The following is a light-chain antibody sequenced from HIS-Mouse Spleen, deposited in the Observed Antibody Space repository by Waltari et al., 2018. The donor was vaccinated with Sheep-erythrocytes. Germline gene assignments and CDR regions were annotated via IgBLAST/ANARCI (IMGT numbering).Light chain of an antibody. J-gene: IGLJ2*01. CDR3: QSADSSGTYPV. CDR1: ALPKQY. V-gene: IGLV3-25*03. CDR2: KDS. Sequence: SYELTQPPSVSVSPGQTARITCSGAALPKQYAYWYQQKPGQAPVLVIYKDSERPAGIPERFSGYSSGTTVTVTISGVQAEDEADYYCQSADSSGTYPVFGGGTKLTVL.